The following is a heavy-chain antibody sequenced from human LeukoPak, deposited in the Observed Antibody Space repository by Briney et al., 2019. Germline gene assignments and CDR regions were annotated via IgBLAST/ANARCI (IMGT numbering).Heavy chain of an antibody. V-gene: IGHV4-34*01. CDR3: ARAGGTTTRYFDY. CDR1: GGSFSGYY. D-gene: IGHD1-1*01. CDR2: INHSGST. J-gene: IGHJ4*02. Sequence: KPTETLSLTCAVYGGSFSGYYWSWIRQPPGKGLEWIGEINHSGSTNYNPSLKSRATISVDTSKNHFSLRLSSMSAADTALYYCARAGGTTTRYFDYWGQGTLVTVSS.